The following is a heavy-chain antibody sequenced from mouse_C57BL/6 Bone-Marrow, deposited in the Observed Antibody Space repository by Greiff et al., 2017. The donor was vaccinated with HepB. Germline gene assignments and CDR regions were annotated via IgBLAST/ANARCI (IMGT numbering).Heavy chain of an antibody. CDR2: ISYDGSN. D-gene: IGHD3-2*02. V-gene: IGHV3-6*01. Sequence: EVQRVESGPGLVKPSQSLSLTCSVTGYSITSGYYWNWIRQFPGNKLEWMGYISYDGSNNYNPSLKNRISITRDTSKNQFFLKLNSVTTEDTATYYCASLIDSSGGDYWGQGTTLTVSS. J-gene: IGHJ2*01. CDR3: ASLIDSSGGDY. CDR1: GYSITSGYY.